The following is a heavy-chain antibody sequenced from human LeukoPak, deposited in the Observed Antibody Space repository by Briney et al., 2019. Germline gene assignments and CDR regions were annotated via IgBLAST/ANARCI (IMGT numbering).Heavy chain of an antibody. CDR2: MNPNSGNT. V-gene: IGHV1-8*03. J-gene: IGHJ6*03. Sequence: ASVKVSCKASGYTFTSYDINWVRQATGQGLEWMGWMNPNSGNTGYAQRFQGRVTITRNTSISTAYMELSSLRSEDTAVYYCARHYSSSSHYYYYYYMDVWGKGTTVTVSS. D-gene: IGHD6-6*01. CDR1: GYTFTSYD. CDR3: ARHYSSSSHYYYYYYMDV.